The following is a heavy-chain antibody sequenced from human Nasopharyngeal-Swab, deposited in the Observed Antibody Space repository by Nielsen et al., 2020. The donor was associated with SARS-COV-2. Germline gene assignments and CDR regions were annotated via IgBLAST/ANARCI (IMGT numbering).Heavy chain of an antibody. Sequence: QAPRQGRVWMGWISAYNGNTNYAQKLQGRVTMTTDTSTSTAYMELRSLRSDDTAVYYCAREDDYDILTGYPKPLDYWGQGTLVTVSS. V-gene: IGHV1-18*01. D-gene: IGHD3-9*01. CDR2: ISAYNGNT. CDR3: AREDDYDILTGYPKPLDY. J-gene: IGHJ4*02.